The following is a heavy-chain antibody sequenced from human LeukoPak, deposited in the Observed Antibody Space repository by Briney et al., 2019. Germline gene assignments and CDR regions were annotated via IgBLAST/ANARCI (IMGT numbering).Heavy chain of an antibody. CDR1: GYTFTSYD. V-gene: IGHV1-8*01. J-gene: IGHJ5*02. Sequence: ASVKVSCKASGYTFTSYDINWVRQATGQGLDWMGWMNPNSGNTGYAQKFQGRVTMTRNTSISTAYMELSSLRSEDTAVYYCARGRLPGIAVVIWFDPWGQGTLVTVSS. D-gene: IGHD6-19*01. CDR3: ARGRLPGIAVVIWFDP. CDR2: MNPNSGNT.